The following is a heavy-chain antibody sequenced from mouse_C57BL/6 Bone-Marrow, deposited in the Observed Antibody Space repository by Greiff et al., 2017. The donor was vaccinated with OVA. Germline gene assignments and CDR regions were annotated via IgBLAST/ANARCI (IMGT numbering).Heavy chain of an antibody. CDR1: GYTFTSYG. J-gene: IGHJ2*01. Sequence: VKLMESGAELARPGASVKLSCKASGYTFTSYGISWVKQRTGQGLEWIGEIYPRSGNTYYNEKFKGKATLTADKSSSTAYMELRSLTSEDSAVYFCDYYGSSYPYYFDYWGQGTTLTVSS. V-gene: IGHV1-81*01. D-gene: IGHD1-1*01. CDR3: DYYGSSYPYYFDY. CDR2: IYPRSGNT.